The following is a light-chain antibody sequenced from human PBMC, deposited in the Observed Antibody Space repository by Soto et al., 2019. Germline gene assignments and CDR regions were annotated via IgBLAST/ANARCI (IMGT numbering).Light chain of an antibody. J-gene: IGKJ1*01. CDR1: QSVSSD. CDR3: QQYNTWHPKMA. Sequence: VVTQSPATLSVFPGETATLSCRASQSVSSDLAWYQQRPGQAPRLLICGASTRATGIPARFRGSGSGTEFRLTISSLQSEDFATYYCQQYNTWHPKMAFGRGTKVDIK. V-gene: IGKV3-15*01. CDR2: GAS.